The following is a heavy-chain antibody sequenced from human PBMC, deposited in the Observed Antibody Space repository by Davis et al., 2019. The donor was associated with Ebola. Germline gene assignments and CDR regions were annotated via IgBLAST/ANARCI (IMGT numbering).Heavy chain of an antibody. D-gene: IGHD1-1*01. CDR2: IISKISCGTI. V-gene: IGHV3-15*05. Sequence: GESLKISCTASGFTFTSAWMSWVRQAPGKGLEWVGRIISKISCGTINYAAPMKGRFTISSDDSKNTLDLQMNSLKTEDTAMYYCMSRGLVSATDEAFDIWGQGTVVTVSS. J-gene: IGHJ3*02. CDR1: GFTFTSAW. CDR3: MSRGLVSATDEAFDI.